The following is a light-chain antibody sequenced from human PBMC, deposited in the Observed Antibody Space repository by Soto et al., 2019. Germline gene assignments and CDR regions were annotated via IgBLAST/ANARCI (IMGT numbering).Light chain of an antibody. CDR3: SSYTSSSTNV. CDR2: DVS. CDR1: SSDVGGYNY. J-gene: IGLJ1*01. V-gene: IGLV2-14*01. Sequence: QSALTQPASVSGSPGQSITISCTGTSSDVGGYNYVSWYQQHPGKAPKLMIYDVSNRPSGVSNRFSGSKSGNTAFLTISGLQAEDEADYYCSSYTSSSTNVFGTGTKLTVL.